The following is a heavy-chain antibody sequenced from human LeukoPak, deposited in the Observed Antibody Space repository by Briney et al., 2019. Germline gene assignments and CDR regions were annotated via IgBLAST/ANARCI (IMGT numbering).Heavy chain of an antibody. CDR2: INYSGST. CDR1: GGSINSGTSY. Sequence: PSETLSLTCTVSGGSINSGTSYWSWIRQPPGKGLEWIGYINYSGSTNYNPSLKSRVTISVDTSKNQFSLKLSSVTAADTAVYYCARGPSGGQFDPWGQGTLVAVSS. J-gene: IGHJ5*02. V-gene: IGHV4-61*01. D-gene: IGHD4-23*01. CDR3: ARGPSGGQFDP.